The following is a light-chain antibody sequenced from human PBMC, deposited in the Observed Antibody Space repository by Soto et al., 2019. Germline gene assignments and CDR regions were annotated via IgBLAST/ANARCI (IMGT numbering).Light chain of an antibody. CDR3: QQLNSYSVT. CDR1: QFVSSR. V-gene: IGKV3-15*01. CDR2: DTS. Sequence: DIVVTQSPATLSASPGERVTLSCRASQFVSSRLAWYQRRPGQVPRLLIYDTSTRAPGISARFSGSGSGTEFTLTISSLQPEDFATYYCQQLNSYSVTFGQGTKVDIK. J-gene: IGKJ1*01.